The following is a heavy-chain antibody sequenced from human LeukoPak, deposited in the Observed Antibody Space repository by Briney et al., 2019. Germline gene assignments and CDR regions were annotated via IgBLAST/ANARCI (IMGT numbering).Heavy chain of an antibody. Sequence: SETLSLTCAVYGGSFSGYYWTWIRQPPGKALEWIGYIYYSGSTNYNTSLKSRVTISVDTSKNQFSLKLASVTAADTAVYYCARVEEGYGSGRRENYYYYYMDVWGKGTTVTISS. V-gene: IGHV4-59*01. D-gene: IGHD3-10*01. CDR2: IYYSGST. J-gene: IGHJ6*03. CDR3: ARVEEGYGSGRRENYYYYYMDV. CDR1: GGSFSGYY.